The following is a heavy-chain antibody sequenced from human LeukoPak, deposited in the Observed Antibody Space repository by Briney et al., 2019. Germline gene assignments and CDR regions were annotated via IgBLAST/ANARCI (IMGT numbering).Heavy chain of an antibody. J-gene: IGHJ1*01. V-gene: IGHV4-34*01. CDR2: INRSGST. CDR1: GGSFSGYY. D-gene: IGHD6-13*01. CDR3: ARKSAAAGTPYFQH. Sequence: SETLSLTCAVYGGSFSGYYWSWIRQPPGKGLEWIGEINRSGSTNYNPSLKSRVTISVDTSKNQFSLKLSSVTAADTAVYYCARKSAAAGTPYFQHWGQGTLVTVSS.